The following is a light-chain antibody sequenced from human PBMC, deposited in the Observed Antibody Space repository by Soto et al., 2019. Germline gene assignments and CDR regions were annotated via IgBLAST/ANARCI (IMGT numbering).Light chain of an antibody. J-gene: IGKJ1*01. CDR3: QQDYNLPWT. Sequence: EIVMTQSPATLSLSPGDRATLSCRASQFISSNYLSWYQQKPGQAPRLLIYGASTRATGIPDRFSGSGSETDFTLTISSLQPEDFAVYYCQQDYNLPWTFGHGTKV. V-gene: IGKV3D-7*01. CDR1: QFISSNY. CDR2: GAS.